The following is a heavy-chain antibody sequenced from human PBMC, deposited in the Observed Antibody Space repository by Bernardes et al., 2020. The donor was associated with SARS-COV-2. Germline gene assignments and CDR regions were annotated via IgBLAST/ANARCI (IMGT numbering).Heavy chain of an antibody. J-gene: IGHJ4*02. D-gene: IGHD5-12*01. V-gene: IGHV3-9*01. CDR2: ISWNSGCL. CDR1: GFTFDDYA. CDR3: AKDSSGDGYNFDY. Sequence: GGSLRLSCAASGFTFDDYAMHWVRQAPGTGLEWVSGISWNSGCLGYADSVKGRFTISRDNAKNSLYLQMNSLRAEDTALYYCAKDSSGDGYNFDYWGQGTLVTVSS.